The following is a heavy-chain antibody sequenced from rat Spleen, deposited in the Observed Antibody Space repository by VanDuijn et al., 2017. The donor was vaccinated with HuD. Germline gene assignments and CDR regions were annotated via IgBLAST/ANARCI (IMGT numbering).Heavy chain of an antibody. J-gene: IGHJ2*01. D-gene: IGHD4-3*01. CDR3: AKDRVRGTSPYYFDY. CDR1: GFTFSDYY. V-gene: IGHV5-29*01. Sequence: EVQLVESGGGLVQPGRSLKLSCAASGFTFSDYYMAWVRQAPTKGLEWVATISYDGTNTYYRDSVKGRFTISRHDAESSLYLQMDSLRSEDTSTYDCAKDRVRGTSPYYFDYWGQGVMVTVSS. CDR2: ISYDGTNT.